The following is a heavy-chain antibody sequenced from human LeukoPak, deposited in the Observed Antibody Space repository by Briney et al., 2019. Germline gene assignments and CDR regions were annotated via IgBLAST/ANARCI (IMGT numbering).Heavy chain of an antibody. V-gene: IGHV3-7*01. CDR2: IKQDGSVK. Sequence: QPGGSLRLSCAASGFTFSRYWMAWVRQAPGKGLEWVGNIKQDGSVKYYVDPVKGRFTISRDSAKNSLYLQMNSLRAEETAVYSCAKNIGSGRYLFDYWGHGTLVTISS. CDR1: GFTFSRYW. CDR3: AKNIGSGRYLFDY. J-gene: IGHJ4*01. D-gene: IGHD6-25*01.